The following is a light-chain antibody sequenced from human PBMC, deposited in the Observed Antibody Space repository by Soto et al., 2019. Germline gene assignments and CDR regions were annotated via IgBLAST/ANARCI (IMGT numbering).Light chain of an antibody. J-gene: IGKJ5*01. V-gene: IGKV3-11*01. CDR1: QSVSNNY. CDR2: DAY. Sequence: EIVLTQSPGTLSPSPGERATPSCKASQSVSNNYLAWYQQKPGQAPRLLIYDAYNRATGIPPRFSGSGSGTDFTLTISSLEPEDSAVYYCQQRHMWPITFGQGTRLEIK. CDR3: QQRHMWPIT.